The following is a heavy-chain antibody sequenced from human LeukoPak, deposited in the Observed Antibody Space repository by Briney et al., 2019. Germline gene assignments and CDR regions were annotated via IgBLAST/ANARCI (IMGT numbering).Heavy chain of an antibody. D-gene: IGHD5-18*01. CDR1: GGSISSYY. J-gene: IGHJ6*02. CDR2: IYTSGST. V-gene: IGHV4-4*07. CDR3: ARGGTGYSYGYHSSDV. Sequence: SETLSLTCTVSGGSISSYYWSWIRQPAGKGLEWIGRIYTSGSTNYNPSLKSRVTMSVDTSKNQFSLKLSSVTAADTAVYYCARGGTGYSYGYHSSDVWGQGTTVTVSS.